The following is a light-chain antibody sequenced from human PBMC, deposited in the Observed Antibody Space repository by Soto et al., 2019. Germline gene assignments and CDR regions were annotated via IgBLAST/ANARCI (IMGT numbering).Light chain of an antibody. V-gene: IGLV2-14*03. CDR2: DVS. CDR3: SSYTSSSSL. CDR1: SSDIGGYNY. J-gene: IGLJ2*01. Sequence: QSALTQPASVSGSPGQSITISCTGTSSDIGGYNYVSWYQQHPGTAPNLMIYDVSNRPSGVSNRFSGSKSGNTASLTISGLQAEDEADYYCSSYTSSSSLFGGGTKLTVL.